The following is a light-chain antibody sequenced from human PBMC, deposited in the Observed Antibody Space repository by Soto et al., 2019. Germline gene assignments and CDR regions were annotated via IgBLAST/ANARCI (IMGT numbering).Light chain of an antibody. V-gene: IGKV1-5*01. J-gene: IGKJ1*01. Sequence: DIQMTQSPSTLSASVGDRVTITCRARQSLGIWLAWHQQKPGKAPKLLIYDASTLKSGVPSRFSGSGSGTKFTLTISSLQPDDFATYYCQEYNSYSGTFGQGTKVEVK. CDR3: QEYNSYSGT. CDR1: QSLGIW. CDR2: DAS.